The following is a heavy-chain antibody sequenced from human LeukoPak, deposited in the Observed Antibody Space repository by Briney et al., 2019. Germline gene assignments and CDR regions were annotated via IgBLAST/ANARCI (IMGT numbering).Heavy chain of an antibody. CDR2: IYYSGST. V-gene: IGHV4-39*07. Sequence: SETLSLTCTVSGGSISSSSYYWGWIRQPPGKGLEWIGSIYYSGSTYYNPSLKSRVTISVDTSKNQFSLKLSSVTAADTAVYYCARDRSGDDDFWSGYCTNYFDPWGQGTLVTVSS. CDR3: ARDRSGDDDFWSGYCTNYFDP. D-gene: IGHD3-3*01. CDR1: GGSISSSSYY. J-gene: IGHJ5*02.